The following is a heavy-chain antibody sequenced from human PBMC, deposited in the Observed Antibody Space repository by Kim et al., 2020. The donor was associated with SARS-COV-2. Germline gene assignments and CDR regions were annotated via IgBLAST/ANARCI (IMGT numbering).Heavy chain of an antibody. J-gene: IGHJ4*02. CDR1: GYTFTSYG. V-gene: IGHV1-18*04. D-gene: IGHD6-13*01. CDR3: GIAAAGQYYFDY. CDR2: ISAYNGNT. Sequence: ASVKVSCKASGYTFTSYGISWVRQAPGQGLEWMGWISAYNGNTNYAQKLQGRVTMTTDTSTSTAYMELRSLRSDDTAVYYCGIAAAGQYYFDYWGQGTLVTVSS.